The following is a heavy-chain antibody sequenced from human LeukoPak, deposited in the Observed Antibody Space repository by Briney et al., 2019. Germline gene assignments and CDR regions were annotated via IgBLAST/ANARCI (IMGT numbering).Heavy chain of an antibody. J-gene: IGHJ6*03. V-gene: IGHV3-74*01. Sequence: GGSLRLSCAASGFTFSSYWMHWVRQAPGKGLVWVSRINSDGSSTSYADSVKGRFTISRDNAKNTLYLQMNSLRAEDTAVYYCARGRITMVRGVIYYYYYYMDVWGKGTTVTVSS. CDR2: INSDGSST. CDR3: ARGRITMVRGVIYYYYYYMDV. D-gene: IGHD3-10*01. CDR1: GFTFSSYW.